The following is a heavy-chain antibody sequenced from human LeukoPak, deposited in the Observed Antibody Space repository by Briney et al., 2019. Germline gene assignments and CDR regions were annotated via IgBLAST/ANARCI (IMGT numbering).Heavy chain of an antibody. D-gene: IGHD2/OR15-2a*01. CDR2: IKPNTEGGTA. J-gene: IGHJ4*02. CDR3: ATYPQNRH. CDR1: KFTFSNAW. Sequence: GGSLRLSCSASKFTFSNAWMSWVRQAPGKGLEWLGRIKPNTEGGTAAYAAPVEDRFTISRDDLKGMLYLQMNSLKIEDTAVYYCATYPQNRHWGQGTLVTVSS. V-gene: IGHV3-15*01.